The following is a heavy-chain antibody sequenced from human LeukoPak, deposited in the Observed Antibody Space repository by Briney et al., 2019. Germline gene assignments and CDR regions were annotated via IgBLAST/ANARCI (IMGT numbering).Heavy chain of an antibody. Sequence: PSETLSLTCTVSGGSISSSSYCWGWIRQPPGKGLEWIGSIYYSGSTYYNPSLKSRVTISVDTSKNQFSLKLSSVTAADTAVYYCAREGGGLKGFDYWGQGTLVTVSS. D-gene: IGHD3/OR15-3a*01. CDR1: GGSISSSSYC. V-gene: IGHV4-39*07. J-gene: IGHJ4*02. CDR3: AREGGGLKGFDY. CDR2: IYYSGST.